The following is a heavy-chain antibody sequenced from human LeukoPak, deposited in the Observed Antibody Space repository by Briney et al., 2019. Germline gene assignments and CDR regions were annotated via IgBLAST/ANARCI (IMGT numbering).Heavy chain of an antibody. CDR3: ARVGIAARVIDY. V-gene: IGHV1-2*02. J-gene: IGHJ4*02. CDR2: INPNSGGT. D-gene: IGHD6-6*01. CDR1: GYTFTGYY. Sequence: ASVKVSCKASGYTFTGYYMHWVRQAPGLGLEWMGWINPNSGGTNYAQKFQGRVTMTRDTSISTAYMELSRLRSDDTAVYYCARVGIAARVIDYWGQGTLVTVSS.